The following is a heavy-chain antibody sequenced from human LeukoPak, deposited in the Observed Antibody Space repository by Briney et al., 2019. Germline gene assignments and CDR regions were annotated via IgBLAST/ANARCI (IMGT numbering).Heavy chain of an antibody. D-gene: IGHD3-3*01. J-gene: IGHJ4*02. CDR1: GFTFSNYA. CDR3: ARLREIPVFGVVTKSTSYFDY. CDR2: ISYDGSNK. V-gene: IGHV3-30*04. Sequence: GGSLRLSCAASGFTFSNYAMQWVRQAPGKGLDWVTAISYDGSNKYYADSGKGRFTISRDNAKNSLYLQMNSLRAEDTAVYYCARLREIPVFGVVTKSTSYFDYWGQGTLVTVSS.